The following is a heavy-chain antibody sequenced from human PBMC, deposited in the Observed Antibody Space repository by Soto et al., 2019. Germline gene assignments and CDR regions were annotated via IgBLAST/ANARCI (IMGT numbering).Heavy chain of an antibody. D-gene: IGHD3-9*01. J-gene: IGHJ4*02. CDR3: SKGRLSFDL. CDR1: GLMFRNYA. Sequence: GEYLRLSCATSGLMFRNYAMNWVRQAPGKGLEWVSFVSANADGTFYADSVKGRFSISRDNSKNILYLQMNNVRVEDTAIYYCSKGRLSFDLCGPGTRVTVAS. V-gene: IGHV3-23*01. CDR2: VSANADGT.